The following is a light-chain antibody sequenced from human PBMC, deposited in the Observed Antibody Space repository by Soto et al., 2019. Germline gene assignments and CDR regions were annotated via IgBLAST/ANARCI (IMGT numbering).Light chain of an antibody. CDR2: GAS. CDR3: QQYNSWSPLT. CDR1: QSVGSS. V-gene: IGKV3-15*01. J-gene: IGKJ4*01. Sequence: EILMTQSPAILSVSPGERATLSCRASQSVGSSLAWYQQKPGQAPRLLIYGASTRATGIPARFSGSGSATEFTLTISSLQSEDFAVYYCQQYNSWSPLTFGGGTKVEIK.